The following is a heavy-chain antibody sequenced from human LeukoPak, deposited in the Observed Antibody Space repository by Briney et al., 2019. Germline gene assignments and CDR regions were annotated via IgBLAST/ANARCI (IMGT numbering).Heavy chain of an antibody. Sequence: NPSETLSLTCAVYGGSFSGYYWSWIRQPPGKGLEWIGEINHSGSTNYNPSLKSRVTISVDTSKNQFSLELSSVTAADTAVYYCARGKDTAMGTAFDIWGQGTMVTVSS. CDR3: ARGKDTAMGTAFDI. D-gene: IGHD5-18*01. CDR2: INHSGST. CDR1: GGSFSGYY. V-gene: IGHV4-34*01. J-gene: IGHJ3*02.